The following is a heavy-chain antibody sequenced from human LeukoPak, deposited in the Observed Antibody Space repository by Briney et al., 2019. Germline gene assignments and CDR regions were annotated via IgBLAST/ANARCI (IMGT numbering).Heavy chain of an antibody. D-gene: IGHD2-21*01. CDR1: GGSISSYY. V-gene: IGHV4-59*01. J-gene: IGHJ6*03. CDR3: AKSGDTPFGYYYYYMDV. CDR2: IYYSGST. Sequence: PSETLSLTCTVSGGSISSYYWSWIRQPPGKGLEWIGYIYYSGSTNYNPSLKSRVTISVDTSKNQFSLKLSSVTAVDTAVYYCAKSGDTPFGYYYYYMDVWGKGTTVTVSS.